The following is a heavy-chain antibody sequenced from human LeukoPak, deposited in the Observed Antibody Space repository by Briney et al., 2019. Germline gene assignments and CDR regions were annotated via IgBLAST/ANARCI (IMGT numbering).Heavy chain of an antibody. CDR1: FDSINTYNSH. D-gene: IGHD3-10*01. CDR3: SRLHWFGDLGNY. V-gene: IGHV4-39*01. CDR2: ISHNENT. Sequence: SETLSLTCTVSFDSINTYNSHWGWIRQPPGKVLEWIGSISHNENTYYNPSLKGRVTISVDTSKNQFSLNLTSVTAADTAVYFCSRLHWFGDLGNYWGQGILVTVSS. J-gene: IGHJ4*02.